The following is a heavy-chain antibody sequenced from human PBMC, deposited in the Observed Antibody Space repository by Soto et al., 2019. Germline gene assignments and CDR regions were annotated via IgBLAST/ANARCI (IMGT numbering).Heavy chain of an antibody. CDR2: LTWNGEVL. CDR1: GFTFDDYA. V-gene: IGHV3-9*01. Sequence: AGGSLRLSCVASGFTFDDYAIHWVRQTPGKGLEWVSGLTWNGEVLGYADSVKGRFTISRDNAKNSLYLEMNSLRSEDTAIYYCARGGSGYTWFNEFWGQGTLVTVSS. CDR3: ARGGSGYTWFNEF. J-gene: IGHJ4*02. D-gene: IGHD3-22*01.